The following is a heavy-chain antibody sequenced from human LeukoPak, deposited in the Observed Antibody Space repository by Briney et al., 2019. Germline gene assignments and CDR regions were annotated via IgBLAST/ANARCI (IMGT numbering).Heavy chain of an antibody. Sequence: SQTLSLTCAISGDSVSSNSAAWNWIRQSPSRGLEWLGRTYYRSKWYNDYAVSVKSRITINPDTSKNQFSLQLNSVTPEDTAVYYCARGVEYFDWLLDYYYYMDVWGKGTTVTVSS. CDR1: GDSVSSNSAA. J-gene: IGHJ6*03. CDR3: ARGVEYFDWLLDYYYYMDV. V-gene: IGHV6-1*01. CDR2: TYYRSKWYN. D-gene: IGHD3-9*01.